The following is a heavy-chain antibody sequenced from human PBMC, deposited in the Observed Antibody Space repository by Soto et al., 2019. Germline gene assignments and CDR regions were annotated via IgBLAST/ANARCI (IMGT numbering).Heavy chain of an antibody. D-gene: IGHD3-22*01. CDR3: TTDSPEGYDSSGYYVGGV. J-gene: IGHJ3*01. CDR2: IKSKTDGGTT. Sequence: GGSLRLSCAASGFTFSNAWMSWVRQAPGKGLEWVGRIKSKTDGGTTDYAAPVKGRFTISRDDSKNTLYLQMNSLKTEDTAVYYCTTDSPEGYDSSGYYVGGVWGQGTMVTVSS. CDR1: GFTFSNAW. V-gene: IGHV3-15*01.